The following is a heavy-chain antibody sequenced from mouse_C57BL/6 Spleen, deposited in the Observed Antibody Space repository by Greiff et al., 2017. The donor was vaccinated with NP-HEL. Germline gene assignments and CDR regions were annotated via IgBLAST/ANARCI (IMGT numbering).Heavy chain of an antibody. Sequence: EVMLVESGGGLVKPGGSLKLSCAASGFTFSSYAMSWVRQTPEKRLEWVATISDGGSYTYYPDNVKGRFTISRDNAKNNLYLQMSHLKSEDTAMYYCAREGYGNYESHYWGQGTLVTVSA. J-gene: IGHJ3*01. V-gene: IGHV5-4*01. CDR2: ISDGGSYT. D-gene: IGHD2-10*02. CDR3: AREGYGNYESHY. CDR1: GFTFSSYA.